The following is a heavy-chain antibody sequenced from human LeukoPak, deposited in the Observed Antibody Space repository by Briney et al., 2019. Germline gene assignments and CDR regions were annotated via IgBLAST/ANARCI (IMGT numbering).Heavy chain of an antibody. CDR1: GYTFTSYG. Sequence: ASVKVSCKASGYTFTSYGIGWVRQAPGQGLEWMGWISAYNGHTIYAQKFQGRVTMTEDTSTDTAYMELSSLRSEDTAVYYCATDLVGLVSPFWGQGTLVTVSS. CDR3: ATDLVGLVSPF. V-gene: IGHV1-18*01. CDR2: ISAYNGHT. D-gene: IGHD3/OR15-3a*01. J-gene: IGHJ4*02.